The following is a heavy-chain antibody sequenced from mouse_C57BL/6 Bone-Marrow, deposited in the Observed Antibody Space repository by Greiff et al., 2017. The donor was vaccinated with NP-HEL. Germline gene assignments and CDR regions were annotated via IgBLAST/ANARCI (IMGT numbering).Heavy chain of an antibody. V-gene: IGHV1-54*01. CDR1: GYAFTNYL. CDR2: INPGSGGT. Sequence: QVHVKQSGAELVRPGTSVKVSCKASGYAFTNYLIEWVKQRPGQGLEWIGVINPGSGGTNYNEKFKGKATLTADKSSSTAYMQLSSLTSEDSSVYFCARSNYDFDVWGTGTTVTVSS. J-gene: IGHJ1*03. D-gene: IGHD2-4*01. CDR3: ARSNYDFDV.